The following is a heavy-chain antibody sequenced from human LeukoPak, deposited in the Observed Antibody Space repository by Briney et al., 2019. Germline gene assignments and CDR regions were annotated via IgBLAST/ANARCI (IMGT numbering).Heavy chain of an antibody. J-gene: IGHJ5*02. Sequence: PGGSLRLSCAASGFTFSSYAMSWVRQAPGKGLEWVSAISGSGGSTYYADSVKGRFTISRDNSKNTLYLQMNSLRAEDTAVYYCAKDPKPPLYSSSWKGMDWFDPWSQGTLVTVSS. V-gene: IGHV3-23*01. D-gene: IGHD6-13*01. CDR1: GFTFSSYA. CDR3: AKDPKPPLYSSSWKGMDWFDP. CDR2: ISGSGGST.